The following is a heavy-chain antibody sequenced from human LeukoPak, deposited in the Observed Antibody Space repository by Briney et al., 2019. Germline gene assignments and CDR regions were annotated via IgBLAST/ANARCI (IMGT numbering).Heavy chain of an antibody. CDR1: GGSISSGSYY. CDR2: IYTSGST. V-gene: IGHV4-61*02. CDR3: ARDGVVLDAFDI. D-gene: IGHD3-3*01. Sequence: SQTLSLTCTVSGGSISSGSYYWSWIRQPAGKGLEWIGRIYTSGSTNYNPSLKSRVTILVDTSKNQFSLKLSSVTAADTAVYYCARDGVVLDAFDIWGQGTMVTVSS. J-gene: IGHJ3*02.